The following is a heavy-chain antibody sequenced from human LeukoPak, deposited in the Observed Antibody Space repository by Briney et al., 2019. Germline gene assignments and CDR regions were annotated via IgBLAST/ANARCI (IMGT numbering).Heavy chain of an antibody. Sequence: SETLSLTCAVYGGSFSGYYWSWIRQPPGKGLEWIGEINHSGSTNYNPSLKSRVTISVDTSKNQFSLKLSSVTAADTAVDYCASSITMVRGLFDYWGQGTLVTVSS. CDR1: GGSFSGYY. CDR3: ASSITMVRGLFDY. CDR2: INHSGST. V-gene: IGHV4-34*01. D-gene: IGHD3-10*01. J-gene: IGHJ4*02.